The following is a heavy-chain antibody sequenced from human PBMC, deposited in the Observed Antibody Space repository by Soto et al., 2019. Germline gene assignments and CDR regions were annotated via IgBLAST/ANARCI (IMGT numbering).Heavy chain of an antibody. D-gene: IGHD6-25*01. CDR3: TRRHVAANTPQFDY. J-gene: IGHJ4*02. V-gene: IGHV4-39*02. Sequence: QLLLQESGPEMVKPSETLSLTCTVADGSINSDDYYWGWIRQPPGKGLEWIGSIYHSGITYEIPSLTTRVTISVDTSKNHLSLSLRSVTAADTAVYYCTRRHVAANTPQFDYWGQGTLVIVSS. CDR2: IYHSGIT. CDR1: DGSINSDDYY.